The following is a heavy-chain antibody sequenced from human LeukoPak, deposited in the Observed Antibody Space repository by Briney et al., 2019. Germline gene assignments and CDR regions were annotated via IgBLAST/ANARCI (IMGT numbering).Heavy chain of an antibody. CDR3: ARGGKWLYYFDY. CDR2: IDHSGST. Sequence: PSETLSLTCTISGGSISDYYWGWIRQPPGKGLEWIGSIDHSGSTYYNPSLKSRVTISVDTSKNQFSLKLTSVTAADTAVYYCARGGKWLYYFDYWGQGTLVTVSS. J-gene: IGHJ4*02. V-gene: IGHV4-38-2*02. D-gene: IGHD6-19*01. CDR1: GGSISDYY.